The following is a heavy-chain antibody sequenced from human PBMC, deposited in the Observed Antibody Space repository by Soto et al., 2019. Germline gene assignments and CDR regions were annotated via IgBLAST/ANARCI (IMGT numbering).Heavy chain of an antibody. J-gene: IGHJ6*02. D-gene: IGHD5-18*01. CDR3: ARCPQPPDTADPYAVDV. CDR2: IVPSVDTT. CDR1: GGTFSRSG. V-gene: IGHV1-69*18. Sequence: QVQLVQSGTEVKKPGASVKVSCKASGGTFSRSGFHWVRQAPGQGLEWMGMIVPSVDTTNYAQKFQARVTLSADQCTSTVYMELRSLRSEDTAVYYCARCPQPPDTADPYAVDVWGQGTRGIVSS.